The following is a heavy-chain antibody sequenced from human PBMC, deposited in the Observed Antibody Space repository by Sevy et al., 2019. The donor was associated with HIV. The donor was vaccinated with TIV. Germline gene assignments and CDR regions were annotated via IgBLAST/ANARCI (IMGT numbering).Heavy chain of an antibody. CDR1: GFSFSRHG. J-gene: IGHJ6*02. D-gene: IGHD6-13*01. Sequence: GGSLRLSCVADGFSFSRHGMHWARQAPGKGLEWVAVISDDGSDKEYAESVKGRFTVSRDNSKDTVYLQMNRLRLDDTAVYYCANSRGRYEGSSSLYYYYIMDVWGQGTTVTVSS. CDR2: ISDDGSDK. V-gene: IGHV3-30*18. CDR3: ANSRGRYEGSSSLYYYYIMDV.